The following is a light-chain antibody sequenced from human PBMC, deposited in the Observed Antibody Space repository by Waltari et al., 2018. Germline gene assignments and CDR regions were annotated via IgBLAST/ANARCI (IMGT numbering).Light chain of an antibody. CDR3: ATWGGSLTAWV. CDR1: TSNIGRCF. CDR2: RNN. Sequence: SVLSPPASASVSPGLRVTISRSVGTSNIGRCFVYWFQQFPGTAPKLLLYRNNERPSGVPDRISGSNSGTSTSMAISELRSEDEADYYCATWGGSLTAWVFGGGTKVTVL. V-gene: IGLV1-47*01. J-gene: IGLJ3*02.